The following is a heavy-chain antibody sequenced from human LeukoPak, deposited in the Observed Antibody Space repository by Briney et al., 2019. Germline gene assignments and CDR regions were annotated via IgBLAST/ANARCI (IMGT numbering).Heavy chain of an antibody. Sequence: SETLSLTCAVYAGSFSGYSWSWIRQPPGKGLEWIGEINNSGSTNYNPSLKSRVTISVDMSKNQFSLKLSPVTAADTAVYYCARRGGRTYYYDTTGYYYFDYWGQGTLVTVSS. J-gene: IGHJ4*02. CDR3: ARRGGRTYYYDTTGYYYFDY. CDR1: AGSFSGYS. D-gene: IGHD3-22*01. CDR2: INNSGST. V-gene: IGHV4-34*01.